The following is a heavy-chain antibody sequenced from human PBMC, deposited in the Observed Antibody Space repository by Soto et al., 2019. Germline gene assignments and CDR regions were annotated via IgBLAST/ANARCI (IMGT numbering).Heavy chain of an antibody. J-gene: IGHJ5*02. CDR1: GVSISSGGYY. CDR2: IYYSGST. CDR3: ARDVPTMTYSNNWFDP. V-gene: IGHV4-31*03. Sequence: PSETLSLTCTVAGVSISSGGYYWIWIRQHPGKGLEWIGDIYYSGSTYYNPSLKSRVTISVDTSKNQFSLKLSSVTAADTAVYYCARDVPTMTYSNNWFDPWGQGTLVTVSS. D-gene: IGHD2-15*01.